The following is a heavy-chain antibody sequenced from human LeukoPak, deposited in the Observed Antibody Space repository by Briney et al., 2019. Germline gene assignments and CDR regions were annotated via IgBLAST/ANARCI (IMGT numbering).Heavy chain of an antibody. CDR3: AREPRVCSSSPPGAFDI. V-gene: IGHV4-59*01. J-gene: IGHJ3*02. CDR2: IYYSGST. D-gene: IGHD6-13*01. CDR1: GGSISSYY. Sequence: SETLSLTCTVSGGSISSYYWSWIRQPPGKGLEWIGYIYYSGSTNYNPSLKSRVTISVDTSKNQFSLKLSSVTAADTAVYYCAREPRVCSSSPPGAFDIWGQGTMVTVSS.